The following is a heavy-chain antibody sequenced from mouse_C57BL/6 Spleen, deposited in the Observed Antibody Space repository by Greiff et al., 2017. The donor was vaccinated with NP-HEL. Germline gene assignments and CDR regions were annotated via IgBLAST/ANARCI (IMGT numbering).Heavy chain of an antibody. J-gene: IGHJ3*01. V-gene: IGHV1-66*01. D-gene: IGHD1-1*01. Sequence: VQLQESGPELVKPGASVKISCKASGYSFTSYYIHWVKQRPGQGLEWIGWIYPGSGNTKYNEKFKGKATLTADTSSSTAYMQLSSLTSEDSAVYYCAMDYYGSSGFAYWGRGTLVTVSA. CDR3: AMDYYGSSGFAY. CDR2: IYPGSGNT. CDR1: GYSFTSYY.